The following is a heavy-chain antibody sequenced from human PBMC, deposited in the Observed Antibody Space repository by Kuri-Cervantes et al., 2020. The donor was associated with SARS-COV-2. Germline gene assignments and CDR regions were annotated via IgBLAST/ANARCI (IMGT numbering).Heavy chain of an antibody. J-gene: IGHJ4*02. CDR2: ISYDGSNK. CDR3: AKTYSSGWFDY. D-gene: IGHD6-19*01. V-gene: IGHV3-30*07. Sequence: GESLKISCAASGFTFSSYAMHWVRQAPGKGLEWVAVISYDGSNKYYADSVKGRLTISRDNSKNTLYLQMNSLRAEDTAVYYRAKTYSSGWFDYWGQGTLVTVSS. CDR1: GFTFSSYA.